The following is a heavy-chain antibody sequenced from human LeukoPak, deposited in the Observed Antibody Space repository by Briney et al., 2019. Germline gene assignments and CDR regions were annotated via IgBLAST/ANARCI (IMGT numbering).Heavy chain of an antibody. D-gene: IGHD5-12*01. V-gene: IGHV3-30*02. CDR1: GFTFSSYG. Sequence: GGSLRLSCAASGFTFSSYGMHWVRQAPGKGLEWVAFIRYDGSNKYYADSVKGRFTISRDNSKNTLYLQMNSPRAEDTAVYYCVSPTADYPFLYYFDSWGQGTLVTVSS. CDR2: IRYDGSNK. CDR3: VSPTADYPFLYYFDS. J-gene: IGHJ4*02.